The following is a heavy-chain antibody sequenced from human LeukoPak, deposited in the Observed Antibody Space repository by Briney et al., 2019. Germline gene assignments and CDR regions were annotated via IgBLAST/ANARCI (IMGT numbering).Heavy chain of an antibody. J-gene: IGHJ5*02. CDR1: GYMFSSYW. D-gene: IGHD2-15*01. CDR2: IYPGDSDI. CDR3: ARQEYCSGGSCYTWFDP. V-gene: IGHV5-51*01. Sequence: GESLQISCKDSGYMFSSYWIAWVRQMPGKGLEYIGIIYPGDSDIRYSPSFQGLVTISADKSISTAYLQWSSLKASDTAMYYCARQEYCSGGSCYTWFDPWGQGTLVTVSS.